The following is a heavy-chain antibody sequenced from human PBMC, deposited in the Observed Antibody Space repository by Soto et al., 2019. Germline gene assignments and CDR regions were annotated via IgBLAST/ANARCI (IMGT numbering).Heavy chain of an antibody. CDR2: IKSKTDGGTT. CDR3: TTGPEYFYDSSGYYSSYGMDV. D-gene: IGHD3-22*01. CDR1: GFTFSNAW. J-gene: IGHJ6*02. V-gene: IGHV3-15*01. Sequence: EVQLVESGGGLVKPGGSLRLSCAASGFTFSNAWMSWVRQAPGKGLEWVGRIKSKTDGGTTDYAAPVKGRFTISRDDSKNTLYLQMNSLKTEDTAVYYCTTGPEYFYDSSGYYSSYGMDVWGQGTTVTVSS.